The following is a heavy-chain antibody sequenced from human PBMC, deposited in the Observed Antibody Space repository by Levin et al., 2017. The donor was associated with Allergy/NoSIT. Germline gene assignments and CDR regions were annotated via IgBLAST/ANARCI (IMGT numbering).Heavy chain of an antibody. CDR2: ISSSGNVR. D-gene: IGHD3-9*01. J-gene: IGHJ4*02. CDR1: GFTFSSYE. CDR3: ARDIFSQKGFDF. V-gene: IGHV3-48*03. Sequence: GGSLRLSCAASGFTFSSYEMNWVRQAPGKGLEWVSYISSSGNVRHHADSVKGRFTISRDNAKNSLYLQLNSLRAEDTALYYCARDIFSQKGFDFWGQGTLVTVSS.